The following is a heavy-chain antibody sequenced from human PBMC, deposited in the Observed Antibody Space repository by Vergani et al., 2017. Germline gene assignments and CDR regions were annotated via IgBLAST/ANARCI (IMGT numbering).Heavy chain of an antibody. CDR3: ARMGGYDEGDAFRIGYFDS. Sequence: QVKLEESGGGVVQPGRSLRLSCAASGFSFGNYAMHWVRQAPGKGLEWIGSIYSTGSTHHNPSLRRRINMSVDTSKNQFSLKLNSVTAADTAMYYCARMGGYDEGDAFRIGYFDSWGPGILVTVSS. D-gene: IGHD3-22*01. CDR1: GFSFGNYA. V-gene: IGHV4-38-2*01. CDR2: IYSTGST. J-gene: IGHJ4*02.